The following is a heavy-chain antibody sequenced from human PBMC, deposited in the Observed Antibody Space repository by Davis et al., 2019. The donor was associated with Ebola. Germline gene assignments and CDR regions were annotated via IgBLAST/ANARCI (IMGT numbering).Heavy chain of an antibody. CDR2: ISYDGSDK. J-gene: IGHJ4*02. CDR1: GFTFSIYG. CDR3: ANPPVMNSDF. D-gene: IGHD1-7*01. V-gene: IGHV3-30*18. Sequence: GESLKISCAASGFTFSIYGMHWVRQAPGKGPEWVASISYDGSDKYYADSVKGRFTISRDNSKNTLYLQMNSLRAEDTAVYYCANPPVMNSDFWGQGTLVTVSS.